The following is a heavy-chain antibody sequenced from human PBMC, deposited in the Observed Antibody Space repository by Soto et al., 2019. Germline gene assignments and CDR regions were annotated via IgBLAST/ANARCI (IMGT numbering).Heavy chain of an antibody. CDR2: IWYDGSNK. D-gene: IGHD3-16*01. Sequence: GGSLRLSCAASGFTFSSYGMHWVRQAPGKGLEWVAVIWYDGSNKYYADSVKGRFTISRDNSKNTLYLQMNSLRAEDTAVYYCARGGKAVWSPFDYWGQGTLVTVSS. J-gene: IGHJ4*02. V-gene: IGHV3-33*01. CDR3: ARGGKAVWSPFDY. CDR1: GFTFSSYG.